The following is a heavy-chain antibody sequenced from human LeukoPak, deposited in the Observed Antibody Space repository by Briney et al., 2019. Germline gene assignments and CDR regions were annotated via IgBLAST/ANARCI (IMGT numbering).Heavy chain of an antibody. CDR1: GGSISSGGCY. J-gene: IGHJ5*02. D-gene: IGHD6-19*01. CDR3: ASSLRLEFDP. V-gene: IGHV4-31*03. Sequence: QVQLQESGPGLVKPSQTLSLTCTVSGGSISSGGCYWSWIRQHPGTGLEWIGYISYRGSTYYNPSLKSRVTISVDTSKNQFSLKLSSVTAADTAVYYCASSLRLEFDPWGQGTLVTVSS. CDR2: ISYRGST.